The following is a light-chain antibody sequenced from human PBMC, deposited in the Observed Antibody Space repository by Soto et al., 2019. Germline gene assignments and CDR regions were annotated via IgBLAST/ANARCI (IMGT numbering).Light chain of an antibody. Sequence: EIVLMQSPGTLSLSPGERATLSCRASQSVSSNYLAWYQQKPGQAPRLLIYGISTRATGIPDRFSGSGSGTDFTLTISRLEPEDFAVYYCQQYGSYPLTFGGGTKVEIK. CDR1: QSVSSNY. V-gene: IGKV3-20*01. CDR2: GIS. CDR3: QQYGSYPLT. J-gene: IGKJ4*01.